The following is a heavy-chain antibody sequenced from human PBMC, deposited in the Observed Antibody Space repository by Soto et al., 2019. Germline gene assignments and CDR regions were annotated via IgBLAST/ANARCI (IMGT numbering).Heavy chain of an antibody. CDR1: GYSFIDYY. J-gene: IGHJ3*02. CDR2: ISPKSGGT. V-gene: IGHV1-2*02. Sequence: ASVKVSCKASGYSFIDYYIHWVRQAPGQGFERMGRISPKSGGTNYAQKFEGRVTMTWDTSLNTAYMELSSLISDDTAVYYCARILGDDAFDIWGQGTMVTVSS. D-gene: IGHD3-16*01. CDR3: ARILGDDAFDI.